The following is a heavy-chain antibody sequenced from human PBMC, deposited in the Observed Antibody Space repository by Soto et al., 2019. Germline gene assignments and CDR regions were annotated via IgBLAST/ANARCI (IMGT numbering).Heavy chain of an antibody. D-gene: IGHD3-10*01. CDR3: AKGRGGSGSLTPRVDF. Sequence: EVQLLESGGGLVQPGGSLRLSCAASGFTFNNYAMTWVRQAPGKGLEWVSAISGGGDTTSYAASVKGRFTVSRDGSKNTLCLQMSSLRAEDTALYYCAKGRGGSGSLTPRVDFWGQGTLVTVSS. CDR1: GFTFNNYA. CDR2: ISGGGDTT. V-gene: IGHV3-23*01. J-gene: IGHJ4*02.